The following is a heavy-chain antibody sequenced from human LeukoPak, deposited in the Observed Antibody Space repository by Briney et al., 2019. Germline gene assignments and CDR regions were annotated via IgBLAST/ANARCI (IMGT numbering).Heavy chain of an antibody. D-gene: IGHD6-13*01. CDR1: GYTFSTYT. J-gene: IGHJ3*01. Sequence: ASVKVSCKASGYTFSTYTISWVRQAPGQGLEWMGWISPNNGRTNYAQRLQGRVTMTTDTSTSTAYMELRSLRSDDTAVYYCAREEGALIAAANVWGLGTMVTVSS. CDR2: ISPNNGRT. CDR3: AREEGALIAAANV. V-gene: IGHV1-18*01.